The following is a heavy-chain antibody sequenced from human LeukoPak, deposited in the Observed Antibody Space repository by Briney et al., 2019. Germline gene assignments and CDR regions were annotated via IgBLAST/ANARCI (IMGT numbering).Heavy chain of an antibody. CDR3: ARGLYGIAVAGTRYFDY. D-gene: IGHD6-19*01. Sequence: SETLSLTCAVYGGSFSGYYWSWIRQPPGKGLEWIGEINHSGSTNYNPSLKSRVTISVDTSKNQFSLKLSSVTAADTAVYYCARGLYGIAVAGTRYFDYWGQGTLVTVSS. CDR1: GGSFSGYY. V-gene: IGHV4-34*01. J-gene: IGHJ4*02. CDR2: INHSGST.